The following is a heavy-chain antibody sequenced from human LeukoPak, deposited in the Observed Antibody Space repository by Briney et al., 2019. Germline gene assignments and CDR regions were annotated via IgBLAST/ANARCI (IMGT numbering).Heavy chain of an antibody. J-gene: IGHJ4*02. V-gene: IGHV1-69*01. CDR3: ARDIELDDSSGYRDDY. CDR1: GGTFSSYA. CDR2: IIPIFGTA. D-gene: IGHD3-22*01. Sequence: GSSVTVSCKASGGTFSSYAISWVRQAPGQGLEWMGGIIPIFGTANYAQKFQGRVTITADESTSTAYMELSSLRSEDTAVYYCARDIELDDSSGYRDDYWGQGTLVTVSS.